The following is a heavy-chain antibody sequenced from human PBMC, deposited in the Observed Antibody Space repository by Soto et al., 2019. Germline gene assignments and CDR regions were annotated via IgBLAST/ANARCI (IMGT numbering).Heavy chain of an antibody. CDR3: ARAPHYGGNSGPEDS. Sequence: GGSLRLSCAVSGFTFSHYWMHWVRQAPGGGLEWVSGINGDGRTTTYAESVKGRFTISRENAKNTMSLQMTSLRDADTAVYFCARAPHYGGNSGPEDSWGQGTLVTVS. J-gene: IGHJ4*02. CDR2: INGDGRTT. CDR1: GFTFSHYW. V-gene: IGHV3-74*03. D-gene: IGHD2-21*02.